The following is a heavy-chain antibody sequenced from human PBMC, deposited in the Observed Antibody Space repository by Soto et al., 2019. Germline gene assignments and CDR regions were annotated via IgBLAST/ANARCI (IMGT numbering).Heavy chain of an antibody. Sequence: SETLSLTCTVSGGSISSTTYYWGWIRQPPGMGLEWIASIHSGGSTSYNPSLKSRVSISVDTSNNLFSLKLSSVTAADTAVYYCARHVLVNNDAFDIWGQGAIVTVSS. CDR3: ARHVLVNNDAFDI. D-gene: IGHD1-20*01. CDR1: GGSISSTTYY. J-gene: IGHJ3*02. CDR2: IHSGGST. V-gene: IGHV4-39*01.